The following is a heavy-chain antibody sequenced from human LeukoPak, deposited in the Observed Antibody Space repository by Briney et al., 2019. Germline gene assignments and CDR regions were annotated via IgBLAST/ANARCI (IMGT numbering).Heavy chain of an antibody. V-gene: IGHV4-39*01. J-gene: IGHJ4*02. CDR3: ARHTPVSDY. CDR1: GGSFSSSDYY. CDR2: IYYSGVT. Sequence: SETLSLTCTVSGGSFSSSDYYWGWIRQPPGKGLGWIGSIYYSGVTYYNPSLEGRLTISVDTSKNQFSLRLSSVTAADTAVYYCARHTPVSDYWGQGTLVTVSS.